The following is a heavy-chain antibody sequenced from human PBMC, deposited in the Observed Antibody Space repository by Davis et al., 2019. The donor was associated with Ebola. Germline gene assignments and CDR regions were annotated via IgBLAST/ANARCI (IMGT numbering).Heavy chain of an antibody. CDR1: GGSTSSGGYS. V-gene: IGHV4-30-2*01. J-gene: IGHJ4*02. Sequence: PSETLSLTCAVSGGSTSSGGYSWCWIRQPPGKGLEWIGYIYHSGSTYYNPSLKSRVTISVDTSKNQFSLKLSSVTAAATAVYYCARHVSSYDFWSGYYPSYYFDYWGQGTLVTVSS. CDR2: IYHSGST. D-gene: IGHD3-3*01. CDR3: ARHVSSYDFWSGYYPSYYFDY.